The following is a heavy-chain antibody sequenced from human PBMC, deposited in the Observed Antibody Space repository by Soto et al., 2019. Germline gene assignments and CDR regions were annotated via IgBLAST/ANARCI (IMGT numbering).Heavy chain of an antibody. CDR1: GGTFSSYA. CDR3: ATSIAVATKGSEYYSYYGMDV. D-gene: IGHD6-19*01. Sequence: ASVRVSCKASGGTFSSYALSWVRQAPEQGPEWMGGFDPEDGETIYAQMLQGRATTREDTSTDTAYMELSSLRSEDTAVYYWATSIAVATKGSEYYSYYGMDVGGQGTTVTVSS. CDR2: FDPEDGET. V-gene: IGHV1-24*01. J-gene: IGHJ6*02.